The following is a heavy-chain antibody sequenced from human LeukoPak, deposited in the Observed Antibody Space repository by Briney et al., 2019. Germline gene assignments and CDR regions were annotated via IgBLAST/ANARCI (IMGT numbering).Heavy chain of an antibody. V-gene: IGHV3-7*01. CDR2: IKQDGSEK. Sequence: GGSLRLSCAASGFTFSSYWMSWVRQAPGKGLEWVANIKQDGSEKYYVDSVKGRFTISRDNAKNSLYLQMNSLRAEDTAVYYCARDRTMVREPFDYWGQGTLVTVSS. J-gene: IGHJ4*02. CDR1: GFTFSSYW. CDR3: ARDRTMVREPFDY. D-gene: IGHD3-10*01.